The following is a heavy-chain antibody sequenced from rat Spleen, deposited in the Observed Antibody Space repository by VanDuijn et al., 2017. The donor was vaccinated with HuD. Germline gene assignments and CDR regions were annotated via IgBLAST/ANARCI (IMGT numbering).Heavy chain of an antibody. J-gene: IGHJ2*01. V-gene: IGHV5-25*01. CDR2: VSNDGVNT. Sequence: EVQLVESGGGLVQPGRSLKLSCAASGFTFSNYWMYWVRQAPGKGLEWVSSVSNDGVNTYYPDSVKGRFTISRDNAKSTLYLQMDSLRSEDTATYYCARHTPFNYGTVGDYWGQGVMVTVSS. CDR3: ARHTPFNYGTVGDY. CDR1: GFTFSNYW. D-gene: IGHD1-11*01.